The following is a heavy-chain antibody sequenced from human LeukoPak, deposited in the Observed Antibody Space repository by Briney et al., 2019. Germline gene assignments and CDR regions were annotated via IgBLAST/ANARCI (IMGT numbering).Heavy chain of an antibody. CDR2: IKQDGSDK. CDR1: GFTFNIYW. J-gene: IGHJ4*02. CDR3: ARVGWGKRPYCFDY. D-gene: IGHD7-27*01. V-gene: IGHV3-7*01. Sequence: GGSLRLSFTASGFTFNIYWMSWVRQAPGQVLEWVANIKQDGSDKYSVDSVKGRFTISGDNAKNSVYLQMNSLRAEDTAMYYCARVGWGKRPYCFDYWGQGTLVTVSS.